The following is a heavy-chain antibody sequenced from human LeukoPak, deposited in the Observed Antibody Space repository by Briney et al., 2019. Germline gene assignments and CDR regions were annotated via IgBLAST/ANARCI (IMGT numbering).Heavy chain of an antibody. CDR1: GFTFSSYE. J-gene: IGHJ4*02. D-gene: IGHD1-1*01. V-gene: IGHV3-48*03. CDR3: ARELSGTGTDDY. Sequence: GGSLRLSCAASGFTFSSYEMNWVRQAPGKGLEWVSYISSSGSTIYYADSVKGRFTISRDNAKNSLYLQMNSLRAEDTAVYYCARELSGTGTDDYWGQGTLVTVSS. CDR2: ISSSGSTI.